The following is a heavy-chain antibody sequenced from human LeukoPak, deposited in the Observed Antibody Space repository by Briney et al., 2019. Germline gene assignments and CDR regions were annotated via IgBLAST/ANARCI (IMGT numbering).Heavy chain of an antibody. CDR2: IYETGST. Sequence: SETLSLTCAVSGVSISSSIYYWGWIRQPPGKGLEWIGCIYETGSTYYKPSLKSRVTISVDTSKNQFSLKLTSVTAADTAVYYCARHSGSGYYSYFYTMDVWGQGATVAVSS. V-gene: IGHV4-39*01. CDR3: ARHSGSGYYSYFYTMDV. CDR1: GVSISSSIYY. D-gene: IGHD2-15*01. J-gene: IGHJ6*02.